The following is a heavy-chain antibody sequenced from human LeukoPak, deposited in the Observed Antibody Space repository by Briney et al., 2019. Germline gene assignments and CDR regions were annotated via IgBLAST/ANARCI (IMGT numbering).Heavy chain of an antibody. V-gene: IGHV4-39*07. CDR2: IYYHENT. Sequence: SETLSLTCTVSGGSISSSSDYWGWIRQAPGKGLEWIGSIYYHENTYYNSSLKSRVTISVDTSKNQFSLKLSSVTAADTAVYYCAILEGYYDSSGYGPRMGYWGQGTLVTVSS. CDR1: GGSISSSSDY. J-gene: IGHJ4*02. CDR3: AILEGYYDSSGYGPRMGY. D-gene: IGHD3-22*01.